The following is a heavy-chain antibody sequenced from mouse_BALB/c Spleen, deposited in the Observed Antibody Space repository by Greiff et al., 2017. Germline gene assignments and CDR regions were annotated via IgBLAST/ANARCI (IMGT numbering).Heavy chain of an antibody. V-gene: IGHV1-67*01. CDR2: ISTYYGNT. Sequence: VQLQQSGPELVRPGVSVKISCKGSGYTFTDYAMHWVKQSHAKSLEWIGVISTYYGNTNYNQKFKGKATMTVDKSSSTAYMELARLTSEDSAIYYCARGDYYGSSPWGQGTSVTVSS. D-gene: IGHD1-1*01. CDR3: ARGDYYGSSP. J-gene: IGHJ4*01. CDR1: GYTFTDYA.